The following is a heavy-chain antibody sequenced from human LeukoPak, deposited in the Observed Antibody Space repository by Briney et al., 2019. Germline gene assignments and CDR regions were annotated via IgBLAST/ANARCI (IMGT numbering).Heavy chain of an antibody. D-gene: IGHD5-18*01. J-gene: IGHJ4*02. CDR3: SRGSGISYGGIDY. V-gene: IGHV1-2*02. Sequence: ASVKVSCKASGYTFTGYYFHWVRQAPGQGLEWMGWIHPKSGDTKYAQKFLGRVTLTRDTSTTIVYMELKWLTSDDTAVYYCSRGSGISYGGIDYWGQGTLVTVSS. CDR1: GYTFTGYY. CDR2: IHPKSGDT.